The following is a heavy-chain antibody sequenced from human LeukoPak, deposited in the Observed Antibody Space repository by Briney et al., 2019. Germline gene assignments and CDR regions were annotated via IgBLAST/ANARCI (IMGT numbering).Heavy chain of an antibody. CDR2: VNLQGST. V-gene: IGHV4-4*02. CDR1: GGSITNTNY. Sequence: SGTLSLTCGVSGGSITNTNYWTWVRQPPGKGLEWIGEVNLQGSTNYNPSLMGRVAISVDTSENHMSPQLTSVAAADTAVYYCAREGGPYRPLDYSGQGTLVTVSS. J-gene: IGHJ4*02. CDR3: AREGGPYRPLDY.